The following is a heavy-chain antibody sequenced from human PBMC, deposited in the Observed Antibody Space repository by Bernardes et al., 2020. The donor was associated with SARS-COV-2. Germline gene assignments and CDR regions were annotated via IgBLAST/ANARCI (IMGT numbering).Heavy chain of an antibody. CDR2: ISAYNGNT. V-gene: IGHV1-18*04. CDR3: ARDLGSGSYYGYYYYGMDV. Sequence: ASVKVSCKASGYSFTTYLINWVRQAPGQGLEWMGWISAYNGNTNYAQKLQGRVTMTTDTSTSTAYMELRSLRSDDTAVYYCARDLGSGSYYGYYYYGMDVWGQGTTVTVSS. D-gene: IGHD3-10*01. J-gene: IGHJ6*02. CDR1: GYSFTTYL.